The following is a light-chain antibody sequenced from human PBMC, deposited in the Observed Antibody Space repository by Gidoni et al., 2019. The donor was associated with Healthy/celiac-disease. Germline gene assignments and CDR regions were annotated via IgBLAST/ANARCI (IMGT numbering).Light chain of an antibody. Sequence: QSALTQPASVSGSPGQSITISCTGTSSDVGGYNYVSWYHQHPGKAPKLMIYEVSNRPSGVSNRFSGSKSGNTASLTISGLQAEDEADYYCSSYTSSSTWVFGGGTKLTVL. CDR1: SSDVGGYNY. CDR2: EVS. J-gene: IGLJ3*02. V-gene: IGLV2-14*01. CDR3: SSYTSSSTWV.